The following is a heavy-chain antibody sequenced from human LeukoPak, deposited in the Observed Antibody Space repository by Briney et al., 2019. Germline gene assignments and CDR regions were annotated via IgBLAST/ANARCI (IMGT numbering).Heavy chain of an antibody. CDR1: GGSFSGYY. V-gene: IGHV4-34*01. J-gene: IGHJ5*02. CDR3: ARVHNWFDP. Sequence: SETLSLTCAVYGGSFSGYYWSWIRQPPGKGLEWIEEINHSGSTNYNPSLKSRVTISVDTSKNQFSLKLSSVTAADTAVYYCARVHNWFDPWGQGTLVTVSS. CDR2: INHSGST.